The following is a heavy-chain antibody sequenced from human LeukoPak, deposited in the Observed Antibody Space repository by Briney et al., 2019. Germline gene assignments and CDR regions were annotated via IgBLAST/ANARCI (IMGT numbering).Heavy chain of an antibody. Sequence: GGSLRLSCAASGFTFSSYSMNWVRQAPGKGLEWVSSISSSSSYIYYADSVKGRFTISRDNAKNSLYLQMNSLRAEDTAVYYCARHLSGITGYTYGRGIDYWGQGTLVTVSS. CDR1: GFTFSSYS. D-gene: IGHD5-18*01. J-gene: IGHJ4*02. CDR3: ARHLSGITGYTYGRGIDY. CDR2: ISSSSSYI. V-gene: IGHV3-21*01.